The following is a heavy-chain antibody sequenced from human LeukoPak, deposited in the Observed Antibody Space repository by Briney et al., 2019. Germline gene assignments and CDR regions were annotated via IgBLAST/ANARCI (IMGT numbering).Heavy chain of an antibody. D-gene: IGHD1-26*01. Sequence: GGSLRLSCTASGFTFRSYWMHWVRQIPGKGLMWVSRISDDGSSASYADSVKGRFTISRDDAKHTLYLQMNSLRAEDTAIYYCVRGGADTSYWGQGTLVTVSS. J-gene: IGHJ4*02. CDR3: VRGGADTSY. CDR2: ISDDGSSA. CDR1: GFTFRSYW. V-gene: IGHV3-74*01.